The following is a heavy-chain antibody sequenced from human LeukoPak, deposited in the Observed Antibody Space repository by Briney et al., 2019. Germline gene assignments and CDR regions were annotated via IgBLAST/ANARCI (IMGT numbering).Heavy chain of an antibody. V-gene: IGHV3-48*03. J-gene: IGHJ4*02. CDR3: VRDPDALDY. CDR2: IRSSGAMI. CDR1: GFTFSSYK. Sequence: GGSLRLSCAASGFTFSSYKMKWVRQAPGKGLEWVSYIRSSGAMIYYADSVKGRFTISRDNAKKSVYLQMNSLRDEDTAVYYCVRDPDALDYWGQGTQVTVSS.